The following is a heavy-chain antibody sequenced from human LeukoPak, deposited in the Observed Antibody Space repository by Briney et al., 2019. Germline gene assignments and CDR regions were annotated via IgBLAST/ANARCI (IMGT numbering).Heavy chain of an antibody. V-gene: IGHV4-34*01. CDR1: GGSFSGYY. D-gene: IGHD5-18*01. Sequence: SETLSLTCAVYGGSFSGYYRSWIRQPPGKGLEWIGEINHSGSTNYNPSLKSRVTISVDTSKNQFSLKLSSVTAADTAVYYCARGWIPAFDIWGQGTMVTVSS. J-gene: IGHJ3*02. CDR2: INHSGST. CDR3: ARGWIPAFDI.